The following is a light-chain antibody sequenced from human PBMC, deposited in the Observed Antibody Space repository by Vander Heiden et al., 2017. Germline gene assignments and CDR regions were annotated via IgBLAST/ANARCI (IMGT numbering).Light chain of an antibody. CDR2: AAS. Sequence: DIQMTQSPSPLSASVGDRVPLPSRASQSISSYLNWYQQKPGKAPKLLIYAASSLQSGVPSRFSGSGSGTDFTLTISSLQPEDFATYYCQQSYSTRWTFGQGTKVEIK. CDR1: QSISSY. CDR3: QQSYSTRWT. V-gene: IGKV1-39*01. J-gene: IGKJ1*01.